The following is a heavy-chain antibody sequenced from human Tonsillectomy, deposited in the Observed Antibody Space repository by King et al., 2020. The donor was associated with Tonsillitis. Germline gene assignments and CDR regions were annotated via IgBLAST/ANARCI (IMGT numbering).Heavy chain of an antibody. J-gene: IGHJ4*02. CDR1: GGSISSNNYY. V-gene: IGHV4-39*01. Sequence: LQLQESGPGLVKPSETLSLTCTVSGGSISSNNYYWGWIRQPPGKGLEWIGSIYYSGTTYYNPSLKSRVTISVDTSKNQFSLKLSSVTAADTAVFYCARLSFSHPTYFDYWGQGTLVTVSS. CDR3: ARLSFSHPTYFDY. CDR2: IYYSGTT.